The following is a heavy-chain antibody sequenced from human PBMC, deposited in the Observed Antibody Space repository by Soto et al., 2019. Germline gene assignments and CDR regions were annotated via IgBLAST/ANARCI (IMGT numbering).Heavy chain of an antibody. V-gene: IGHV4-4*08. CDR3: ARGLGTAVFDY. Sequence: QVQLRESGPGLVKASETLSLTCTVSGGSISGYHWSWIRQTPGKRLEWVGYIYPTGSTDYNPSLKSLVTISADTSKNQVSLKLSPVTASDTAVYYCARGLGTAVFDYWCQGALVTVSS. D-gene: IGHD3-16*01. J-gene: IGHJ4*02. CDR1: GGSISGYH. CDR2: IYPTGST.